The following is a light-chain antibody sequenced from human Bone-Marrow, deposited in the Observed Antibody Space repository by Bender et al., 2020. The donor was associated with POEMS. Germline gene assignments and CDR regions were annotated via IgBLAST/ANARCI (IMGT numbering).Light chain of an antibody. CDR3: CSYGGGGTYV. J-gene: IGLJ1*01. V-gene: IGLV2-23*01. CDR1: SSNVGSYNT. CDR2: EGT. Sequence: QSALTQPASVSGSPGQSITISCTGSSSNVGSYNTVPWYQQHPGKAPKVMIYEGTKRPSGVSLRFSGSKSGNTASLTISGLQAEDEADYFCCSYGGGGTYVFGTGTKV.